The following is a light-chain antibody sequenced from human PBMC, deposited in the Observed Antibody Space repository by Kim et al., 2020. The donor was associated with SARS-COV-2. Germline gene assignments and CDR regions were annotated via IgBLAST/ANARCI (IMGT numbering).Light chain of an antibody. CDR2: EDH. Sequence: SYELTQPPSVSVSPGQTASITCSGDKLGDKNVCWYQQKPGQFPVLVIYEDHKRPSGIPERFSGSNSGNTATLTISGTQAMDEADYYCQAWDSNTVVFGGG. CDR1: KLGDKN. J-gene: IGLJ3*02. V-gene: IGLV3-1*01. CDR3: QAWDSNTVV.